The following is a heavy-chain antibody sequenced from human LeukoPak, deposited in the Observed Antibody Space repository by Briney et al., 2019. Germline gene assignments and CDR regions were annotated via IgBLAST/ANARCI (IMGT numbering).Heavy chain of an antibody. CDR2: ITESGGTE. D-gene: IGHD6-19*01. V-gene: IGHV3-11*01. CDR3: AKDQGYSSAWYSRDGFDM. J-gene: IGHJ3*02. CDR1: AFTFSEYS. Sequence: GGSLRLSCVGSAFTFSEYSMSWIRQAPGRELEWISSITESGGTEYYADSVKGRFSISRDNAKSALYLQMNSLRAEDTAVYYCAKDQGYSSAWYSRDGFDMWGQGTMVTVSS.